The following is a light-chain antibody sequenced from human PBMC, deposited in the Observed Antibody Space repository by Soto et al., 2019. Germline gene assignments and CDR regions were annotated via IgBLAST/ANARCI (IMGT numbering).Light chain of an antibody. J-gene: IGKJ2*01. Sequence: DIQMTQSPSPLSASIGDRVTITCRASQSIDNWLAWYQQKPGKAPQLLIYDASRVKTGVPSRFTASGSGTEFTLTINTLQAYYFTIYFSQRYTRYPYTSVPGTK. CDR2: DAS. CDR3: QRYTRYPYT. V-gene: IGKV1-5*01. CDR1: QSIDNW.